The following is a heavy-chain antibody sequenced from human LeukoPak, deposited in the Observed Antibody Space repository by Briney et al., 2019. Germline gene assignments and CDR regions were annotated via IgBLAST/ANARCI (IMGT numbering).Heavy chain of an antibody. CDR3: VRGVWDAYCSGDCFDYYYYGMDV. Sequence: PGGSLRLSCAASGFTFSSYNMDWVRQAPGKGLEWVSSISSSSSSIYFVDSVKGRFTISRDNARNSLYLQVNSLRAEDTAVYYCVRGVWDAYCSGDCFDYYYYGMDVWGQGTTVTVSS. V-gene: IGHV3-21*01. CDR2: ISSSSSSI. CDR1: GFTFSSYN. J-gene: IGHJ6*02. D-gene: IGHD2-21*02.